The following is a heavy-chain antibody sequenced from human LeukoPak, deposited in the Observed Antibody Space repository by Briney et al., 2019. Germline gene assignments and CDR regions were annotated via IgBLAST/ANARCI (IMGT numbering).Heavy chain of an antibody. Sequence: GGSLRLSCAASGFTFSRYWMHWVRQVPGKGLVWVSVINNDGSATQYADSVEGRFTISRDNAKNTLYLQMNSLRAEDTAVYYCAKAYYYGSGSFDYWGQGTLVTVSS. CDR1: GFTFSRYW. V-gene: IGHV3-74*03. CDR3: AKAYYYGSGSFDY. D-gene: IGHD3-10*01. CDR2: INNDGSAT. J-gene: IGHJ4*02.